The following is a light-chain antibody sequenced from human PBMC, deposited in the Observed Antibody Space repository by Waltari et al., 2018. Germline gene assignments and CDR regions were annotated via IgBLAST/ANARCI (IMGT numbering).Light chain of an antibody. CDR1: SRDVANFKY. J-gene: IGLJ2*01. CDR2: DIA. V-gene: IGLV2-11*01. CDR3: CSFATTYTLL. Sequence: QSALTQPRSVSGSPGQSVIISCSGTSRDVANFKYVSWYQQYPGKAPKLIIYDIAMRPSGVPDRFSGSQSGNTASLTISGLQAEDEADYYCCSFATTYTLLFGGGTKLTVL.